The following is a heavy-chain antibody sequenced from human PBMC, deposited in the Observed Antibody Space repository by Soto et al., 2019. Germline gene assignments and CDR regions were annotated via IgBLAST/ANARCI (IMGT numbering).Heavy chain of an antibody. J-gene: IGHJ4*02. Sequence: EVQLLESGGGLVQPGGSLRLSCAASGFTFSSYAMSWVRQAPGKGLEWVSSISGSAGTTYYALSVKVRFTISRDNTKNSVFLQRNSLGAEDTAVYYGAKGVYLQDLDSDCWGQGTMVTVSS. V-gene: IGHV3-23*01. CDR1: GFTFSSYA. D-gene: IGHD2-8*01. CDR3: AKGVYLQDLDSDC. CDR2: ISGSAGTT.